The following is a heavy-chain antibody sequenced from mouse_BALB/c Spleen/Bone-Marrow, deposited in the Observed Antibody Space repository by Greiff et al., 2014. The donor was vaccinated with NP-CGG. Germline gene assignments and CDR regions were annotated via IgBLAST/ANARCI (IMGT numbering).Heavy chain of an antibody. D-gene: IGHD2-14*01. V-gene: IGHV1-14*01. CDR3: ARRGYDEGYYAMDY. CDR2: INPYNDGT. Sequence: EVQLQQSGPELVKPGASVKMSCKASGYTFTSFVMHWVKQKPGQGLEWIGYINPYNDGTKYNEKFKGKATLTSDKSSSTAYMGLIRLTCEDSEVYSCARRGYDEGYYAMDYWGQGTSVTVSS. CDR1: GYTFTSFV. J-gene: IGHJ4*01.